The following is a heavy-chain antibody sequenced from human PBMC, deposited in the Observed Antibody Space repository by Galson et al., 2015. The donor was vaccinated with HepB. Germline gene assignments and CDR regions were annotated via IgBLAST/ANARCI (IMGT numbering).Heavy chain of an antibody. CDR1: GFTFSTYA. CDR2: ISGSGGST. CDR3: AKAGEASTGFPFDY. D-gene: IGHD1-1*01. V-gene: IGHV3-23*01. J-gene: IGHJ4*02. Sequence: SLRLSCAASGFTFSTYAMSWVRQAPGKGLEWVSGISGSGGSTYYADSVKGRFTISRDNSKNTMYLQMNSLRAEDTAVYYCAKAGEASTGFPFDYWGQGTLVTVSS.